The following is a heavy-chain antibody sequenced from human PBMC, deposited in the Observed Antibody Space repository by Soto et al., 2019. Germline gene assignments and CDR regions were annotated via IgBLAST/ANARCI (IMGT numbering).Heavy chain of an antibody. Sequence: GGSLRLSCAASGFTVSSNYMSWVRQAPGKGLEWVSVIYSGGSTYYADSVKGRFTISRDNSKNTLYLQMNSLRAEDTAVYYCARGLIYCSGGSCYVHWGQGTLVTVSS. J-gene: IGHJ4*02. CDR2: IYSGGST. V-gene: IGHV3-66*01. D-gene: IGHD2-15*01. CDR3: ARGLIYCSGGSCYVH. CDR1: GFTVSSNY.